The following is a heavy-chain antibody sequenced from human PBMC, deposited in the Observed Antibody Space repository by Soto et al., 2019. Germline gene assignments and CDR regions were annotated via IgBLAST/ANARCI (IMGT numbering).Heavy chain of an antibody. V-gene: IGHV3-30-3*02. Sequence: GGSLRLSCAASGFTFSSYAMHWIRQAPGKGLEWVAIISFDGSNEYYADSVKGRFTISRDNSKNTLYLQVSSLRAEDTAVYYCAKTYYYDSSGYYQNWFDPWGQGTLVTVSS. D-gene: IGHD3-22*01. CDR2: ISFDGSNE. CDR1: GFTFSSYA. CDR3: AKTYYYDSSGYYQNWFDP. J-gene: IGHJ5*02.